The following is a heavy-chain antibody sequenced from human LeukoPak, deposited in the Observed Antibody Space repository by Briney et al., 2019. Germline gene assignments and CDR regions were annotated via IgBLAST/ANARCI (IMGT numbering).Heavy chain of an antibody. D-gene: IGHD6-19*01. CDR2: INSDGSGT. CDR1: GFSFRVYS. J-gene: IGHJ4*02. Sequence: GGSLRLSCAASGFSFRVYSMNWVRQAPGEGLEWVSRINSDGSGTYYADSVKGRFTISRGNAKNTLYLQMNSLRAEDTAVYYCARDLCLKAIAVAGPNGGGFDYWGQGTLVTVSS. CDR3: ARDLCLKAIAVAGPNGGGFDY. V-gene: IGHV3-74*01.